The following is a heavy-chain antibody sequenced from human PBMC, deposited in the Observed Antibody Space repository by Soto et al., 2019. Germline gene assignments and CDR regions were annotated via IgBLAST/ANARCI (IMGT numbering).Heavy chain of an antibody. J-gene: IGHJ6*02. CDR2: IIPIFGTA. CDR3: ARVTIVVEPLRAYYYYGMDV. V-gene: IGHV1-69*13. CDR1: GGTFSSYA. D-gene: IGHD3-22*01. Sequence: GASVKVSCKASGGTFSSYAISWVRQAPGQGLEWMGGIIPIFGTANYAQKFQGRVTITADESTSTAYMELSSLRSEDTAVYYCARVTIVVEPLRAYYYYGMDVWGQGTTVTVSS.